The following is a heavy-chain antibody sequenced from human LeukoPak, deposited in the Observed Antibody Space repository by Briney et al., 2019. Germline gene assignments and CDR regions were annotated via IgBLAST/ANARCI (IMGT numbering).Heavy chain of an antibody. CDR1: GGSFSGYY. CDR3: AGMTTVTKGDY. V-gene: IGHV4-34*01. J-gene: IGHJ4*02. Sequence: SETLSLTCAVYGGSFSGYYWCWIRQPPGKGREWIGSIYYSGGTYYNPSLKSRVTISVDASKNQFSLKLSSVTAAHTGVYYCAGMTTVTKGDYWGQGTLVTVSS. CDR2: IYYSGGT. D-gene: IGHD4-17*01.